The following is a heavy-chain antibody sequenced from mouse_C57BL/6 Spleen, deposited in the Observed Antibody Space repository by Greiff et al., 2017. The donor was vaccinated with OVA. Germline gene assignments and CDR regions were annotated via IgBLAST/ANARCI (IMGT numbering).Heavy chain of an antibody. J-gene: IGHJ1*03. CDR2: ISYDGSN. V-gene: IGHV3-6*01. Sequence: EVKLMESGPGLVKPSQSLSLTCSVTGYSITSGYYWNWIRQFPGNKLEWMGYISYDGSNNYNPSLKNRISITRDTSKNQVFLKLNSVTTEDTATYYCARGEEYDYDDWYFDVWGTGTTVTVSS. CDR3: ARGEEYDYDDWYFDV. CDR1: GYSITSGYY. D-gene: IGHD2-4*01.